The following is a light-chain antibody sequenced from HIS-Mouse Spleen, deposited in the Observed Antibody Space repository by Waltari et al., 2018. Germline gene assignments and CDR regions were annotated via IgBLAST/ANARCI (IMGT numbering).Light chain of an antibody. Sequence: EIVLTQSPATLSLSAGERATLSCRASQSVSSYLAWYQQKPGQAPWLLIYDASNRATCIPARFSGSGSGTDFTLTISSLEPEDFAVYYCQQRSNWPGTFGQGTKLEIK. V-gene: IGKV3-11*01. CDR1: QSVSSY. CDR2: DAS. J-gene: IGKJ2*01. CDR3: QQRSNWPGT.